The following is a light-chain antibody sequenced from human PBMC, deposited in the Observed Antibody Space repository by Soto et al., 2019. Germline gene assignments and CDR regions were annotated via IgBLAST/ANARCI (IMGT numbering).Light chain of an antibody. CDR1: ESIISY. CDR3: QQSYRPPHT. CDR2: AAS. Sequence: DIQMTQSPSSLSASVGDRVTITCRASESIISYLNWYQHIPRKAPRLLIYAASSLQSGVPSRFSGSGSATDFTLTISSLQPEDFATYYCQQSYRPPHTFGQGTKLEIK. V-gene: IGKV1-39*01. J-gene: IGKJ2*01.